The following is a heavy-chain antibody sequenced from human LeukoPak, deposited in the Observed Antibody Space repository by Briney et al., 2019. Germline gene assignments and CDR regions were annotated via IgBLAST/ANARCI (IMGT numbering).Heavy chain of an antibody. CDR2: IKQDGSEK. Sequence: GGSLRLSCAASGFTFSSYWMGWVRQAPGKGLEWVANIKQDGSEKYYVDSVKGRFTISRDNAKNSLYLQMNSLRAEDTAVYYCARDRSWNDRYYYYGMDVWGQGTTVTVSS. J-gene: IGHJ6*02. CDR3: ARDRSWNDRYYYYGMDV. CDR1: GFTFSSYW. D-gene: IGHD1-1*01. V-gene: IGHV3-7*01.